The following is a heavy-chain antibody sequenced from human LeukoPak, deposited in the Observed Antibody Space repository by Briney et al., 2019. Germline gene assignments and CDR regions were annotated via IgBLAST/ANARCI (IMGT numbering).Heavy chain of an antibody. D-gene: IGHD4/OR15-4a*01. Sequence: SETLSLTCTASGGSISSTSYQWGWIRQPPGKGLEWIGNIYYSGSTYYNPSLKSRATISVDTSKNQFSLKLSSVTAADTAVYYCARQHTANSNAFDVGGLGTMVTVSA. J-gene: IGHJ3*01. V-gene: IGHV4-39*01. CDR1: GGSISSTSYQ. CDR3: ARQHTANSNAFDV. CDR2: IYYSGST.